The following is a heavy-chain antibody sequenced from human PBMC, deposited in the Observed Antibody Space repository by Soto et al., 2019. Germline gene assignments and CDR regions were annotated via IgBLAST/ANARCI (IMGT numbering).Heavy chain of an antibody. CDR3: ATLSGYFTISPFAP. J-gene: IGHJ5*02. Sequence: SETLSLTCGVSGDSISSVNWWSWVRQSPGKGLEGSGEIYHTGTTNYNPSLKSRLTLSXXXXXXQXFXNXXXVSAADTAVYYCATLSGYFTISPFAPWGQGILVTVS. CDR2: IYHTGTT. D-gene: IGHD2-8*01. CDR1: GDSISSVNW. V-gene: IGHV4-4*02.